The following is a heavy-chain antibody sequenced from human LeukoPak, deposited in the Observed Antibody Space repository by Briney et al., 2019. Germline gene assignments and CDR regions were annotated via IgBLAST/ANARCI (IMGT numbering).Heavy chain of an antibody. CDR3: ARVSYDILTGYSDYGMDV. CDR1: GFTFSSYG. D-gene: IGHD3-9*01. CDR2: ISSSSSYT. J-gene: IGHJ6*02. Sequence: PGGSLRLSCAASGFTFSSYGMHWVRQAPGKGLEWVSYISSSSSYTNYADSVKGRFTISRDNAKNSLYLQMNSLRAEDTAVYYCARVSYDILTGYSDYGMDVWGQGTTVTVSS. V-gene: IGHV3-21*05.